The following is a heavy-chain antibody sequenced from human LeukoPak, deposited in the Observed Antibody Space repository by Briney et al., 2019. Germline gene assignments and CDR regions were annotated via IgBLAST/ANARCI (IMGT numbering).Heavy chain of an antibody. CDR1: GFTFSSHW. D-gene: IGHD6-25*01. J-gene: IGHJ3*01. CDR2: VNGPGDWT. V-gene: IGHV3-74*01. Sequence: GSLRLSCAASGFTFSSHWMHWVRQAPGEGLVWVSRVNGPGDWTHYADSVRGRFIISRDNAENTISLRMNNLRAEDTAVYFCAREVFEGQRQSDAFDVWGQGTMVTVSS. CDR3: AREVFEGQRQSDAFDV.